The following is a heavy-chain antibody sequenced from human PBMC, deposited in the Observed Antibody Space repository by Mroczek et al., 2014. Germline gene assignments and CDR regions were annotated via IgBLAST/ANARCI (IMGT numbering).Heavy chain of an antibody. CDR1: GGSFSGYY. D-gene: IGHD3-22*01. CDR3: ARGRNYYDSSGYYYPGNWFDP. V-gene: IGHV4-34*01. J-gene: IGHJ5*02. Sequence: QVQLQQWGAGLLKPSETLSLTCAVYGGSFSGYYWSWIRQPPGKGLEWIGEINHSGSTNYNPSLKSRVTISVDTSKNQFSLKLSSVTAADTAVYYCARGRNYYDSSGYYYPGNWFDPWGQGTLVTVSS. CDR2: INHSGST.